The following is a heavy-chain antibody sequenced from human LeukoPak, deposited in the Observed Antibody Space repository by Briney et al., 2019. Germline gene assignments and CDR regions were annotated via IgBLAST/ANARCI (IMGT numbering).Heavy chain of an antibody. Sequence: SETLSLTCTVSGGSISSSSYYWGWIRQPPGKGLEWIGSIYYSGSTYYNPSLKSRVTISVDTSKNQFSLKLSSVTAADTAVYYCARLLGYCSSTSCPERPGYFDYWGQGTLVTVSS. CDR3: ARLLGYCSSTSCPERPGYFDY. J-gene: IGHJ4*02. D-gene: IGHD2-2*01. CDR2: IYYSGST. V-gene: IGHV4-39*01. CDR1: GGSISSSSYY.